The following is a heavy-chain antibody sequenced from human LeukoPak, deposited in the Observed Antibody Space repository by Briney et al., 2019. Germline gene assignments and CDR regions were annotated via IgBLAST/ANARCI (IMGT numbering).Heavy chain of an antibody. Sequence: GGSLRLSCAASGFTFSTYAMSWVRQAPGKGLEWVSYISDSSSITYYADSVKGRFTISRDNAKNSLSLQLHSLRDEDTAVYFCAKVIRGGYGMDVWGQGTTVTVSS. J-gene: IGHJ6*02. CDR3: AKVIRGGYGMDV. D-gene: IGHD3-10*01. V-gene: IGHV3-48*02. CDR1: GFTFSTYA. CDR2: ISDSSSIT.